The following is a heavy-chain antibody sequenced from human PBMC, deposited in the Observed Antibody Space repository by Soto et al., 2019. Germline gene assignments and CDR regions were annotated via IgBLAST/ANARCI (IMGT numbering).Heavy chain of an antibody. CDR3: ARPFYARASRDNWFDP. D-gene: IGHD4-17*01. V-gene: IGHV4-31*03. J-gene: IGHJ5*02. CDR1: GGSISSYDYY. CDR2: MSYSGST. Sequence: SETLSLTCTVSGGSISSYDYYWSWIRQHPAKGLEWIGYMSYSGSTYYNPSLRSRVTISIDTSKNQYSLNLASVTAADTAVYFCARPFYARASRDNWFDPWGQGTLVTVSS.